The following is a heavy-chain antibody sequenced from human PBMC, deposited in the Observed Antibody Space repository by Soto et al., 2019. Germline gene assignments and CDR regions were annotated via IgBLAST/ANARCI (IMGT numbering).Heavy chain of an antibody. CDR2: IYHSGST. D-gene: IGHD3-10*01. CDR1: SGSISSSNW. J-gene: IGHJ3*02. CDR3: ARDPKIDGSGSSHAFDI. Sequence: SETLSLTCAVSSGSISSSNWWSWVRQPPGKGLEWIGEIYHSGSTNYNPSLKSRVTISVDKSKNQFSLKLSSVTAADTAVYYCARDPKIDGSGSSHAFDIWGQGTMVTVSS. V-gene: IGHV4-4*02.